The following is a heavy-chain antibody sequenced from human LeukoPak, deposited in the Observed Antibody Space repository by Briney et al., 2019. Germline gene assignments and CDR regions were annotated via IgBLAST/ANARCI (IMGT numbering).Heavy chain of an antibody. CDR2: IIPILGIA. D-gene: IGHD3-9*01. CDR1: GGTFSSYA. Sequence: ASVKVSCKASGGTFSSYAISWVRQAPGQGLEWMGRIIPILGIANYAQKFQGRVTITADKSTSTAYMELSSLRSEDTAVYYCARDGPNPIRLDYWGQGTLVTVSS. V-gene: IGHV1-69*04. CDR3: ARDGPNPIRLDY. J-gene: IGHJ4*02.